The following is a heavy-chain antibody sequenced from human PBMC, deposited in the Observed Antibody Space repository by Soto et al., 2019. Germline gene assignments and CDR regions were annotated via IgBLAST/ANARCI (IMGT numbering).Heavy chain of an antibody. D-gene: IGHD3-22*01. CDR3: ASGLFSYHSSGPPYGMDV. CDR2: INPNSGDT. Sequence: GASVKVSCKASGYTFTNYYMHWLRQAPGQGLEWMGWINPNSGDTDYAQKFQGRVTMTRDTSISTAYMELRSLRSDDTAVYYCASGLFSYHSSGPPYGMDVWGQGTTVTVSS. CDR1: GYTFTNYY. V-gene: IGHV1-2*02. J-gene: IGHJ6*02.